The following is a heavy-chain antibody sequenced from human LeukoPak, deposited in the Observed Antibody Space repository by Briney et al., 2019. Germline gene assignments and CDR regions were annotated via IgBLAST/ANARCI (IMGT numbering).Heavy chain of an antibody. V-gene: IGHV3-74*03. J-gene: IGHJ4*02. D-gene: IGHD5-12*01. CDR2: INSDGSSI. CDR3: AREGRVSGYDFDC. CDR1: GFTFSSYW. Sequence: GGSLRLSCAASGFTFSSYWMHWVRQAPGKGLVWVSRINSDGSSITYADSVKGRFTISRDNAKNTMYLQINSLRVEDTAVYYCAREGRVSGYDFDCWGQGTLVPVSS.